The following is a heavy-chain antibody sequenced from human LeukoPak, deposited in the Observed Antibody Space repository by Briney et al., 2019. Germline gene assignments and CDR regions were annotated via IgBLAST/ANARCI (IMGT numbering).Heavy chain of an antibody. V-gene: IGHV4-59*01. J-gene: IGHJ4*02. Sequence: TSETLSLTCTVSGGSISTYYWTWIRQPPGKGLEWIGYIYYSGSTNYNPSLKSRVTTSVDTSKNQFSLKLTSVTAADTAVYYCARGAVAGYLNAPLDYWGQGTPVTVSS. D-gene: IGHD6-13*01. CDR1: GGSISTYY. CDR3: ARGAVAGYLNAPLDY. CDR2: IYYSGST.